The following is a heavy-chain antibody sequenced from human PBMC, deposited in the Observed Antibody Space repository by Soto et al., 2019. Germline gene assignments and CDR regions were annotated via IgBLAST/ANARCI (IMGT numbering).Heavy chain of an antibody. Sequence: QVQLQESGPGLVKPSGTLSLTCAVSSGSISSSNWWSWVRQPPGKGLEWIGEIYHSGSTNYNPSLKSRVTISVDKAKTQFSLKLSSVTAADTAVYYCARQDNGEYAWYFDLWGRGTLVTVSS. CDR2: IYHSGST. CDR3: ARQDNGEYAWYFDL. V-gene: IGHV4-4*02. J-gene: IGHJ2*01. CDR1: SGSISSSNW. D-gene: IGHD4-17*01.